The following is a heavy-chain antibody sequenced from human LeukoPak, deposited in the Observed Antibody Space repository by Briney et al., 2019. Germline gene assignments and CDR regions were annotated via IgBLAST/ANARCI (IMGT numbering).Heavy chain of an antibody. CDR3: ARVVVGVSTDYFDY. CDR2: IYSDGST. J-gene: IGHJ4*02. V-gene: IGHV3-66*01. CDR1: GFTVSSNY. D-gene: IGHD3-16*01. Sequence: PGGSLRLSCAASGFTVSSNYMSWVRQAPGKGLEWVSIIYSDGSTYYADSVKGRFTISRDNSKNMLYLQMNSLRAEETALYYCARVVVGVSTDYFDYWGQGTLVTVSS.